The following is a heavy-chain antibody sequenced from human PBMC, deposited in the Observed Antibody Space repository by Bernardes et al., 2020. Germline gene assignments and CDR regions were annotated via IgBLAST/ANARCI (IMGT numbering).Heavy chain of an antibody. CDR1: GFTFSSYW. CDR3: ASGYYFYYYMDV. Sequence: GGSLRLSCADSGFTFSSYWMHWVRQAPGKGLVWVSRINSDGSTKSYADSVKGRFTISRDNSKNTLYLQMNSLRAEDTAVYYCASGYYFYYYMDVWGKGTTVTVSS. CDR2: INSDGSTK. J-gene: IGHJ6*03. V-gene: IGHV3-74*01.